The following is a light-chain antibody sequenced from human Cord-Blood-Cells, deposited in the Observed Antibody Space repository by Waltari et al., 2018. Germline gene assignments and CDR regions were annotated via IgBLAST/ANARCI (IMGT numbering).Light chain of an antibody. CDR3: QQSYSTPT. CDR2: AAS. V-gene: IGKV1-39*01. Sequence: DIQMTQSLSSLSASVGDRVTITCRASQSISSYLNWYQQKPGKAPKLLIYAASSLQSGVPSRFSGSGSETDFTLTISSLQPEDFATYYCQQSYSTPTFGGGTKVEIK. J-gene: IGKJ4*01. CDR1: QSISSY.